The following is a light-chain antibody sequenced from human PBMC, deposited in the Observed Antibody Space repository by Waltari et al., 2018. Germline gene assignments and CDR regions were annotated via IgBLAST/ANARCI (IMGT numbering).Light chain of an antibody. J-gene: IGLJ1*01. CDR2: EVS. V-gene: IGLV2-23*02. CDR1: TSHVGRSPL. Sequence: SALTQPASVSGSPGQSITISCPDITSHVGRSPLLSCYHRHPVGAPKLLIYEVSKRPSGVSTRFSGSKSGKTASLTISGLQAEDEAEYYCCAFAGRGFYVFGTGTRVTVL. CDR3: CAFAGRGFYV.